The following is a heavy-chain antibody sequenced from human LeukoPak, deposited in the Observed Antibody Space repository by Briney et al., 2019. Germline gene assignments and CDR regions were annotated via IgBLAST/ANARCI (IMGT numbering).Heavy chain of an antibody. CDR2: ISGSGGST. V-gene: IGHV3-23*01. Sequence: GGSLRLSCAASGFTFSSYAMSWVRQAPGKGLEWVSAISGSGGSTYYADSVKGRFTISRDNSKNTLYLQMNSLRAEDTAVYYCAKDASRGYSYGYTYYYYMDVWGKGTTVTVSS. CDR1: GFTFSSYA. J-gene: IGHJ6*03. D-gene: IGHD5-18*01. CDR3: AKDASRGYSYGYTYYYYMDV.